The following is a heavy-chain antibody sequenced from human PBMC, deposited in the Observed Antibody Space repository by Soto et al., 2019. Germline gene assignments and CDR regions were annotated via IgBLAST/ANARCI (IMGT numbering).Heavy chain of an antibody. V-gene: IGHV4-59*01. CDR1: GGSISNFY. D-gene: IGHD2-8*01. CDR3: ARAPMVLSRSYFDS. CDR2: ISYSGNT. Sequence: SETLSLACTVSGGSISNFYWSWIRQPPGKGLEWIGYISYSGNTNYNPSLKSRVSISVDTSKNQLSLNLTSVTAADTAVYYCARAPMVLSRSYFDSWGQGTPVTVSS. J-gene: IGHJ4*02.